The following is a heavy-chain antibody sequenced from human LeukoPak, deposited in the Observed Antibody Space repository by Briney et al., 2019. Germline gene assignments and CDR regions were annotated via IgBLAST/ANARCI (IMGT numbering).Heavy chain of an antibody. D-gene: IGHD3-10*02. V-gene: IGHV3-48*04. Sequence: GGSLRLSCAASGFTFSSYWMNWVRQAPGKGLEWVSYISSSGSTIYYADSVKGRFTISRDNAKNSLYLQMDSLRAEDTAVYYCAELGITMIGGVWGKGTTVTISS. J-gene: IGHJ6*04. CDR3: AELGITMIGGV. CDR2: ISSSGSTI. CDR1: GFTFSSYW.